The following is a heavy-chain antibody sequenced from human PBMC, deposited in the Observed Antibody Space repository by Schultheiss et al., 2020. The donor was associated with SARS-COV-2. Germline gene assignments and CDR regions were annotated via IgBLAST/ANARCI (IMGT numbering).Heavy chain of an antibody. Sequence: GESLKISCTASGFTFGDYAMSGVRQAPGKGLEWVSSISSSSSYIYYADSVKGRFTISRDNAKNSLYLQMNSLRAEDTAVYYCARARVVVAGDAFDIWGQGTMVTVSS. CDR3: ARARVVVAGDAFDI. CDR2: ISSSSSYI. J-gene: IGHJ3*02. D-gene: IGHD2-15*01. V-gene: IGHV3-21*01. CDR1: GFTFGDYA.